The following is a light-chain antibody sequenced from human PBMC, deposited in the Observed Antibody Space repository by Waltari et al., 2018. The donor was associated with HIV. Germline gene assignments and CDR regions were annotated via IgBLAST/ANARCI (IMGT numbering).Light chain of an antibody. V-gene: IGLV1-47*01. Sequence: QSVLTQPPSASGTPGQRVTISCSGSSSNIGRNYVCWYQQLPGTAPKLLIYRNNERPSGVPDRFSGSKSGTSASLAISGLRSEDEADYCCAAWDDSLSGLYVFGTGTKVTVL. J-gene: IGLJ1*01. CDR3: AAWDDSLSGLYV. CDR2: RNN. CDR1: SSNIGRNY.